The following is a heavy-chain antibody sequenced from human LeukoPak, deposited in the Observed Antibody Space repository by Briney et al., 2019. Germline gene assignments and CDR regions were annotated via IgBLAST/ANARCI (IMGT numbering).Heavy chain of an antibody. CDR1: GFTFSSYG. D-gene: IGHD3-9*01. V-gene: IGHV3-7*03. CDR3: ARDRWDYDILTGYFGYYYYGMDV. Sequence: GGSLRLSCAASGFTFSSYGMHWVRQAPGKGLEWVANIKQDGSEKYYVDSVKGRFTISRDNAKNSLYLQMNSLRAEDTAVYYCARDRWDYDILTGYFGYYYYGMDVWGQGTTVTVSS. J-gene: IGHJ6*02. CDR2: IKQDGSEK.